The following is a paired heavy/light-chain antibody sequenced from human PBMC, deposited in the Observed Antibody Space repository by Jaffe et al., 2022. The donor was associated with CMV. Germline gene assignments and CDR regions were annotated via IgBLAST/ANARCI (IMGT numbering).Light chain of an antibody. Sequence: DFVMTQSPDSLAVSLGERATINCKSSQSVLYSANSKNYLAWYQQKPGQPPKLLFYWASTRESGVPDRFSGSGSGTHFTLTISSLQAEDVAVYYCQQYYSTPYTFGQGTKLEIK. CDR1: QSVLYSANSKNY. CDR2: WAS. J-gene: IGKJ2*01. CDR3: QQYYSTPYT. V-gene: IGKV4-1*01.
Heavy chain of an antibody. V-gene: IGHV4-59*01. CDR3: AKEGEIGSTWPPRRWIDP. D-gene: IGHD6-13*01. Sequence: QVQLLESGPGLVKPSETLSLTCSVSGASISTYYWNWIRQPPGKGLEWIGYISHTGKTTYNPSLRSRVTISVDTSANQFSLYLTSVTAADTAVYYCAKEGEIGSTWPPRRWIDPWGQGILVTVSS. J-gene: IGHJ5*02. CDR2: ISHTGKT. CDR1: GASISTYY.